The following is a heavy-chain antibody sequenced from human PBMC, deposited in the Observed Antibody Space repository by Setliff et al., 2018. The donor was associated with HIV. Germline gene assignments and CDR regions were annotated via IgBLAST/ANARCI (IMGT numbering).Heavy chain of an antibody. Sequence: ASVKVSCKASGYTFTSYGISWVRQAPGQGLEWMGWISAYNGNTIYAQKVQGRVTMTTDTSTSTAYMERRGLRSDDTAVYYCARSGPQTTWYFDRSGYSHNYWGQGTLVTVSS. CDR1: GYTFTSYG. CDR3: ARSGPQTTWYFDRSGYSHNY. CDR2: ISAYNGNT. V-gene: IGHV1-18*01. D-gene: IGHD3-22*01. J-gene: IGHJ4*02.